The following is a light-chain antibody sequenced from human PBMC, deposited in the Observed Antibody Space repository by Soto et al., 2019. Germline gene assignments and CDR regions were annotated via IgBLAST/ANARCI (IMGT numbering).Light chain of an antibody. CDR1: SSNIGAGYD. CDR3: QSYDSSLSGSV. J-gene: IGLJ2*01. CDR2: GNS. Sequence: QSVLTRPPSVSGAPGQRVTISCTGSSSNIGAGYDVHWYQQLPGTAPKLLIYGNSNRPSGVPDRFSGSKSSTSASLAITGLQAEDRADYSCQSYDSSLSGSVFGGGTKLTVL. V-gene: IGLV1-40*01.